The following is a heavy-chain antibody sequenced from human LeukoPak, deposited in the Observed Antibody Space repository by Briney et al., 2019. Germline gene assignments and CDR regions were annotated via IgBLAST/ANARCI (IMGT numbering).Heavy chain of an antibody. V-gene: IGHV3-23*01. CDR1: GFTFGSYA. J-gene: IGHJ4*02. D-gene: IGHD3-22*01. CDR3: AKDSTSYDSSGYYY. Sequence: GGSLRLSCAASGFTFGSYAMSWVRQAPGKGLEWVSAISGSGGSTYYADSVKGRFTISRDNSKNTLYLQMNSLRAEDTAVYYCAKDSTSYDSSGYYYWGQGTLVTVSS. CDR2: ISGSGGST.